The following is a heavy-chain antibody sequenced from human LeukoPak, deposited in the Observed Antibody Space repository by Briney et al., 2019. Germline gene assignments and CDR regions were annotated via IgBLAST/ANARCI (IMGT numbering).Heavy chain of an antibody. V-gene: IGHV3-7*03. CDR3: ARNNGMDV. CDR2: VNRDGSET. Sequence: GSLRLSCAASGFALSSHWMTWVRQVPGRGPEWVANVNRDGSETYYLDSVKGRFTISKDNAKNSLYLQMNSLRAEDTALYHCARNNGMDVWGQGTTVIVSS. CDR1: GFALSSHW. J-gene: IGHJ6*02.